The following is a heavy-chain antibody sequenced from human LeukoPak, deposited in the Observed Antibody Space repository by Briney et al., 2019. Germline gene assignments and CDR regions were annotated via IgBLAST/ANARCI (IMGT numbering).Heavy chain of an antibody. Sequence: PGGSLRLSRAASGFTFSSYWMSWVRQAPGKGLEWVANIKQDGSEKYYVDSVKGRFTISRDNAKNSLYLQMNSLRAEDTAVYYCARSAGFDWLFYGIFDPWGQGTLVTVSS. CDR2: IKQDGSEK. CDR3: ARSAGFDWLFYGIFDP. J-gene: IGHJ5*02. D-gene: IGHD3-9*01. V-gene: IGHV3-7*01. CDR1: GFTFSSYW.